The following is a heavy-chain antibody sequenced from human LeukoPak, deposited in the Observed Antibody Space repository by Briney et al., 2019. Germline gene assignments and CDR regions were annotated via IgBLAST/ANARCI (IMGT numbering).Heavy chain of an antibody. CDR2: INPSGGST. V-gene: IGHV1-46*01. CDR1: GYTFTSYY. Sequence: GASVKVSCKASGYTFTSYYMHWVRQAPGQGLEWMGIINPSGGSTSYARKFQGRVTMTRDTSISTAYMELSRLRSDDTAVYYCARSRRRYSSSYLFDYWGQGTLVTVSS. CDR3: ARSRRRYSSSYLFDY. J-gene: IGHJ4*02. D-gene: IGHD6-13*01.